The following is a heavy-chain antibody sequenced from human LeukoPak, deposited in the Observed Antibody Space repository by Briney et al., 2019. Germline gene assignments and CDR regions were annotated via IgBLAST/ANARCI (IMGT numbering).Heavy chain of an antibody. CDR3: ARPGYCIGGSCYGWFDL. J-gene: IGHJ5*02. CDR1: GYAFTSYD. CDR2: INPDTGGT. Sequence: LVASVHVSSPASGYAFTSYDMHWVRQAPGQGLEWMGWINPDTGGTKYAQKFQGRVTMTRDTSIRTTYMEVSRLRDDDTAVYFCARPGYCIGGSCYGWFDLWGQGTLVTVSS. D-gene: IGHD2-15*01. V-gene: IGHV1-2*03.